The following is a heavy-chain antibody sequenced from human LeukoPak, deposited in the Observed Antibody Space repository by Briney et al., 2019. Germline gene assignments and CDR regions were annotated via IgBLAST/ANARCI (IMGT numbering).Heavy chain of an antibody. V-gene: IGHV4-59*08. J-gene: IGHJ4*02. Sequence: SETLSLTCNVSGGSISSYYWSWIRQTPGKGLEWIAYIYSSGRTNYNPSLKSRVTISIDTSKNQFSLKMSSVTAADTAVYYCARHPSWPDYGGTFDYWGQGTLVTVSS. CDR1: GGSISSYY. CDR3: ARHPSWPDYGGTFDY. CDR2: IYSSGRT. D-gene: IGHD4-17*01.